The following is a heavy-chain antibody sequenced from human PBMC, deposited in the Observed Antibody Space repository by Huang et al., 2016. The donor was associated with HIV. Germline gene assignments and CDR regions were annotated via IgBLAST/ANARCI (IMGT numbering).Heavy chain of an antibody. CDR1: GGSFSGYQ. Sequence: QVRLQQWGAGLLKPSETLSLTCAVYGGSFSGYQWTWIRQSQGKGLEGMGKIKHSVMATYNPSLKTRVTITGDMSKNQFSLKMTSLTVADTSVYFCARGLRFCRGGDCFPTHFQHWSQG. J-gene: IGHJ1*01. CDR3: ARGLRFCRGGDCFPTHFQH. V-gene: IGHV4-34*02. CDR2: IKHSVMA. D-gene: IGHD2-21*02.